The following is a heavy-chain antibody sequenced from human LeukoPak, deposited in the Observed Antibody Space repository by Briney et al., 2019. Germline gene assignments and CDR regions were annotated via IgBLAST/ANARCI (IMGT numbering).Heavy chain of an antibody. CDR1: GFTFSSYA. V-gene: IGHV3-23*01. CDR3: AKDPSHDAWITMIVPIGSYGMDV. J-gene: IGHJ6*02. Sequence: GGSLRLSCAASGFTFSSYAMSWVRQAPGKGLEWVSAISGSGGSTYYADSVKGRFTISRDNSKNTLYLQMNSLRAEDTAVYYCAKDPSHDAWITMIVPIGSYGMDVWGQGTTVTVSS. CDR2: ISGSGGST. D-gene: IGHD3-22*01.